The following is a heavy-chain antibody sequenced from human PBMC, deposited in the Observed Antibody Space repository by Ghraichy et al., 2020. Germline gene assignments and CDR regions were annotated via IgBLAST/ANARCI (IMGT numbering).Heavy chain of an antibody. V-gene: IGHV4-4*07. Sequence: SETLSLTCTVSGGSIRNYHWIWIRQPAGKGLEWIGLFSSTGSINYNPSLRGRLTVSVDTSKNQFSLKLSSVTAADTAVYYCARDPVDGYGHFDYWGQGILVTVSS. CDR1: GGSIRNYH. D-gene: IGHD3-22*01. CDR3: ARDPVDGYGHFDY. J-gene: IGHJ4*02. CDR2: FSSTGSI.